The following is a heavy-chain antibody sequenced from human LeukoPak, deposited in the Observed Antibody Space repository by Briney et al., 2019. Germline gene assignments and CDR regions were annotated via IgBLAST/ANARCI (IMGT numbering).Heavy chain of an antibody. CDR1: GYTFTGYY. CDR2: INPNSGDT. V-gene: IGHV1-2*02. Sequence: ASVKVSCKASGYTFTGYYIHWVRQAPGQGLEWMGWINPNSGDTNYAQKFQGRVTMTRDTSITTAYMELRRLRSDDTAVYYCVRDVDALLTGSDWFDPWGQGTLVTVSS. CDR3: VRDVDALLTGSDWFDP. D-gene: IGHD3-9*01. J-gene: IGHJ5*02.